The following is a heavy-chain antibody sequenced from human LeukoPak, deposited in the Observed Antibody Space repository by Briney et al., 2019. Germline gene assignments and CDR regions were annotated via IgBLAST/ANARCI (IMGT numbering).Heavy chain of an antibody. J-gene: IGHJ4*02. Sequence: GGSLRLSCAASGFTFSSYAMHWVRQAPGKGLEWVAVMSYDGSNKYYADSVKGRFTISRDNSKDTLYLQMNSLRAEDTAVYYCANDGGNIVVVEYYFDYWGQGTLVTVSS. CDR1: GFTFSSYA. D-gene: IGHD2-15*01. CDR2: MSYDGSNK. CDR3: ANDGGNIVVVEYYFDY. V-gene: IGHV3-30*18.